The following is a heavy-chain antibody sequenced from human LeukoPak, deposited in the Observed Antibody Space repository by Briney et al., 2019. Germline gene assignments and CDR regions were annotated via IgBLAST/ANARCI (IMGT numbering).Heavy chain of an antibody. CDR3: AREGYYYGSGSYHYYMDV. Sequence: SETLSLTCAVYGGSFSGYYWSWIRQPPGKGLEWIGEINHSGSTNYNPSLKSRVTISVDTSKNQFSLKLSSVTAADTAVYYCAREGYYYGSGSYHYYMDVWGKGTTVTISS. J-gene: IGHJ6*03. D-gene: IGHD3-10*01. V-gene: IGHV4-34*01. CDR1: GGSFSGYY. CDR2: INHSGST.